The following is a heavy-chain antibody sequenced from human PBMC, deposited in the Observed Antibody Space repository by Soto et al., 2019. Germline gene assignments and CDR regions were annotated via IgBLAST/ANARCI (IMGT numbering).Heavy chain of an antibody. CDR3: AKGFAGSWIQLWLPGAFDI. D-gene: IGHD5-18*01. CDR1: GFTFSSYA. V-gene: IGHV3-23*01. Sequence: EVQLLESGGGLVQPGGSLRLSCAASGFTFSSYAMSWVRQAPGKGLEWVSTISGSGGSTYYADSVKGRCTISRDNSKNTLYLQRNSVRAEDTAVYFCAKGFAGSWIQLWLPGAFDIWGQGTMVTVSS. CDR2: ISGSGGST. J-gene: IGHJ3*02.